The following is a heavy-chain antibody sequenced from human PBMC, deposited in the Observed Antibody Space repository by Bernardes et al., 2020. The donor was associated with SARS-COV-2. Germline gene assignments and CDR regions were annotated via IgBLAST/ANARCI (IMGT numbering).Heavy chain of an antibody. J-gene: IGHJ6*03. Sequence: GGSLRLSCGASGFTFSNYWMHWVRQAPGKGLVWVARINNDGSSIDYADSVKGRFTTSRDNAKSTLYLQLNSLRADDTAVYYCIRGGYCSDTSCSYYYHNYYMDVWGRGTTVTVSS. CDR3: IRGGYCSDTSCSYYYHNYYMDV. CDR2: INNDGSSI. D-gene: IGHD2-2*01. CDR1: GFTFSNYW. V-gene: IGHV3-74*01.